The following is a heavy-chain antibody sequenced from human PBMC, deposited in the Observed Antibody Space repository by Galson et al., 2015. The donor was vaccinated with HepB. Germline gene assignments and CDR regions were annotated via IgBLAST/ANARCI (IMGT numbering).Heavy chain of an antibody. D-gene: IGHD6-13*01. CDR3: ARGGGIAETPSFDP. V-gene: IGHV6-1*01. CDR2: TYYRSKWYN. CDR1: GDSVSSNSAA. Sequence: CAISGDSVSSNSAAWNWIRQSPSRGLEWLGRTYYRSKWYNDYAVSVKSRITINPDTSKNQFSLQLNSMTPEDTAVYYCARGGGIAETPSFDPWGQGTLVTLSS. J-gene: IGHJ5*02.